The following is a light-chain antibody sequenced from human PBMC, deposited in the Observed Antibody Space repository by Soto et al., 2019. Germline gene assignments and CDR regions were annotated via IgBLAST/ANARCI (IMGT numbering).Light chain of an antibody. CDR3: SSYTSSSTHV. CDR2: DVS. J-gene: IGLJ1*01. CDR1: SSDVGAYNF. V-gene: IGLV2-14*03. Sequence: QSVLTQPASVSGSPGQSITISCTGSSSDVGAYNFVSWHQQHPGKVPKLMIFDVSSRPSGVSDRFSGSKSGNTASLTISGLQAEDEGDYYCSSYTSSSTHVFGSGTKLTVL.